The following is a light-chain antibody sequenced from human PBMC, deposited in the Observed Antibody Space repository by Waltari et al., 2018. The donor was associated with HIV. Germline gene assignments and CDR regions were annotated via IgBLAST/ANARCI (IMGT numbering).Light chain of an antibody. Sequence: EIVMTQSPATLSVSPGERATLSCRASQSVSSNLAWYQQKPGQAPRLLIYGASTRATGIPDRLGCRWSGDGVTVNRDWLKSEEFSVYYSKRCRNWTPGPVTFRGRTKVEIK. CDR3: KRCRNWTPGPVT. J-gene: IGKJ4*01. CDR2: GAS. V-gene: IGKV3-15*01. CDR1: QSVSSN.